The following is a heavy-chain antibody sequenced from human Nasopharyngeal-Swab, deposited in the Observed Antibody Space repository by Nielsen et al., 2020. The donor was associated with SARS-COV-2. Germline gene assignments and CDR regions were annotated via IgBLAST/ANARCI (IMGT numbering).Heavy chain of an antibody. CDR2: TSSRSGDI. Sequence: VRQAPGKGLEWVSSTSSRSGDISYTDSMKGRFSISRDNAKNSLYLQMNSLRVEDTAVYYCARDLEGIFDHWGQGALVTVSS. V-gene: IGHV3-21*01. J-gene: IGHJ4*02. CDR3: ARDLEGIFDH. D-gene: IGHD6-13*01.